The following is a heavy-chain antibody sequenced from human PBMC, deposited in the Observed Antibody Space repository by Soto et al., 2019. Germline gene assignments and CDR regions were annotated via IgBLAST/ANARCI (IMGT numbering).Heavy chain of an antibody. D-gene: IGHD6-13*01. CDR2: IKQDGSEK. Sequence: PGGSLRLSCAASGFTFSSYWMSWVRQAPGKGLEWVANIKQDGSEKYYVDSVKGRFTISRDNAKNSLYLQMNSLRAEDTAVYYCARESKYSSSWYIFYYYYYMAVWGKGTTVTVSS. CDR3: ARESKYSSSWYIFYYYYYMAV. V-gene: IGHV3-7*01. CDR1: GFTFSSYW. J-gene: IGHJ6*03.